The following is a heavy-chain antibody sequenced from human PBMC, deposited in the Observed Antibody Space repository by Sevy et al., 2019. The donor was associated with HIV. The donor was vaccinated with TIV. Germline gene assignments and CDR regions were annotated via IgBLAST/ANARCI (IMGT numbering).Heavy chain of an antibody. Sequence: SETLSLTCTVSGGSISSGDYYWSWIRQPPGKGLEWIGYIYYSGSTYSNPSLKSRVTISVDTSKNQFSLKLSSVTAADTAVYYCARGLSGYDGAHYFDYWGQGTLVTVSS. D-gene: IGHD5-12*01. V-gene: IGHV4-30-4*01. CDR1: GGSISSGDYY. CDR2: IYYSGST. CDR3: ARGLSGYDGAHYFDY. J-gene: IGHJ4*02.